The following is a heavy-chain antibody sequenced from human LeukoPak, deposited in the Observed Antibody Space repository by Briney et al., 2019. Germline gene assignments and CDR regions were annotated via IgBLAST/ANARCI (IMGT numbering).Heavy chain of an antibody. D-gene: IGHD3-9*01. CDR1: GFTFSSYS. V-gene: IGHV3-21*01. CDR2: ISSGSSYI. CDR3: ARDDSDYDILTGEG. J-gene: IGHJ4*02. Sequence: PGGSLRLSCAASGFTFSSYSMNWVHQAPGKGLEWVSSISSGSSYIYYADSVKGRFTISRDNAKNSLYLQMNSLRAEDTAVYYCARDDSDYDILTGEGWGQGTLVTVSS.